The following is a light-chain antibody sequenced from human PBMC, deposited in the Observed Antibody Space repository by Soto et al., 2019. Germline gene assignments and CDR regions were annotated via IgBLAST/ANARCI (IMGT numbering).Light chain of an antibody. J-gene: IGKJ4*01. CDR1: QSIINN. Sequence: ETVMTQSPATLSVSPGERATLSCRASQSIINNLAWYQQKPGQAPRLIMFRTTTRATAVPARFSGSGSGTEFNMAISSLQSEDFAVYYCKQYNNWPRATCGGGTKLQIK. CDR3: KQYNNWPRAT. CDR2: RTT. V-gene: IGKV3-15*01.